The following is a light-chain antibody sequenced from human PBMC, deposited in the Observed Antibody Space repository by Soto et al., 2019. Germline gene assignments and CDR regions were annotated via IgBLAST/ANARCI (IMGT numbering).Light chain of an antibody. CDR1: QSVSSN. Sequence: EIVMTQSPATLSVSPGERAPLSCRASQSVSSNLAWYQQKPGQAPRLLIYGASTRATGIPARFSGSGSGTEFTLTISSLQSEDFAIYFCQQYNNWPPDRTFGQGTKVEIK. V-gene: IGKV3-15*01. CDR3: QQYNNWPPDRT. CDR2: GAS. J-gene: IGKJ1*01.